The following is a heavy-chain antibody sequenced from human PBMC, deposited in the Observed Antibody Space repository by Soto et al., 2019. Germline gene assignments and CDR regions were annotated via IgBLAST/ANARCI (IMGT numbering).Heavy chain of an antibody. D-gene: IGHD2-2*01. Sequence: GASVKVSCKASGYSFTSHYMHWVRQAPGQGLEWMGRINAGSGNTKYSQKFQGRVTITRDTSASTAYMELSSLRSEDTAVYYCARSPPSPMDYYGMDVWGQGTTVTVSS. V-gene: IGHV1-3*01. CDR2: INAGSGNT. J-gene: IGHJ6*02. CDR3: ARSPPSPMDYYGMDV. CDR1: GYSFTSHY.